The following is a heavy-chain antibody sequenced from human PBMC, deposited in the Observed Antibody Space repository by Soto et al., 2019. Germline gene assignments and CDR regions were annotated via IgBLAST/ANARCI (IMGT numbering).Heavy chain of an antibody. CDR3: ARVVAVAGDAFDI. CDR2: IWYDGSNK. Sequence: PGGSLRLSCAASGFTFSSYGMHWVRQAPGKGLEWVAVIWYDGSNKYYADSVKGRFTISRDSSKNTLYLQMNSLRAEDTAVYYCARVVAVAGDAFDIWGQGTMVTV. J-gene: IGHJ3*02. V-gene: IGHV3-33*01. D-gene: IGHD6-19*01. CDR1: GFTFSSYG.